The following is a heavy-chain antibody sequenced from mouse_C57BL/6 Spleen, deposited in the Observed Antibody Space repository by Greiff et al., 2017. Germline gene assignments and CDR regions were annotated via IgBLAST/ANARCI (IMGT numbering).Heavy chain of an antibody. CDR1: GFSLTSYG. D-gene: IGHD2-14*01. Sequence: VQRVESGPGLVQPSQSLSITCTVSGFSLTSYGVNWVRQSPGKGLEWLGVIWSGGSTDYNAAFISRLSISKDNSTSQVFFKMNSLQADDTAIYCCARKGYLYAMDYWGQGTSVTVSS. V-gene: IGHV2-2*01. CDR2: IWSGGST. J-gene: IGHJ4*01. CDR3: ARKGYLYAMDY.